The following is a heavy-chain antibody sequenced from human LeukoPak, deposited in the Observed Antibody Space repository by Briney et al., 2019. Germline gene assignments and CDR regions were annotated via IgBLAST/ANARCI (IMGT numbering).Heavy chain of an antibody. CDR3: ARERNLAAAGYLFDS. J-gene: IGHJ4*02. V-gene: IGHV4-4*07. Sequence: SETLSLTCTVSGGSISGYYWTWIRQPAGKGLEWIGRIYTSGTSNYNPSLKSRVSLSVGTPKNQFSLNLNSVTAADTAVYFCARERNLAAAGYLFDSWGQGTLVTVSS. D-gene: IGHD6-13*01. CDR1: GGSISGYY. CDR2: IYTSGTS.